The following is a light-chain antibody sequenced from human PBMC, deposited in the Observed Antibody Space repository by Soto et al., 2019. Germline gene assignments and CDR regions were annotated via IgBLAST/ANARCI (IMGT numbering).Light chain of an antibody. CDR2: AAS. Sequence: EIVLTQSPATLSLSPGERATLSCRSSQSVGSSLAWYQQQPGQAPRLLIYAASTRATGIPDRFSGSGSGTAFTLTITRLEPEDIAVYYCQYYGTSVFIFGGGTKVEI. V-gene: IGKV3-20*01. CDR3: QYYGTSVFI. CDR1: QSVGSS. J-gene: IGKJ4*01.